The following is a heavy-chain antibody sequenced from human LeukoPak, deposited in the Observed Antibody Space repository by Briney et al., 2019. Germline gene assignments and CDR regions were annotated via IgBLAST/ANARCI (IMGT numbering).Heavy chain of an antibody. CDR1: GGSFSGYY. CDR3: ARGGFTMINY. D-gene: IGHD3-22*01. J-gene: IGHJ4*02. Sequence: PSETLSLTCAAYGGSFSGYYWSWIRQPPGKGLEWIGEINHSGSTNYNPSLKSRVTISVDTSKNQFSLKLSSVTAADTAVYYCARGGFTMINYWGQGTLVTVSS. V-gene: IGHV4-34*01. CDR2: INHSGST.